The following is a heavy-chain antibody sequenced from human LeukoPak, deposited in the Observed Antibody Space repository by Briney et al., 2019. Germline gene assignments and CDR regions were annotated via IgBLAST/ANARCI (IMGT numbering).Heavy chain of an antibody. CDR3: ARVAYGSGSRLIDC. CDR1: GGSINSTNYN. V-gene: IGHV4-39*07. Sequence: PSETLSLTCTVSGGSINSTNYNWGWLRQPPRRGPEWLASVYYSGLTYYNSSLKSRVSISVDTSKNQFSLKLTSVTAADTAVYYCARVAYGSGSRLIDCWGQGTLVTVSS. J-gene: IGHJ4*02. CDR2: VYYSGLT. D-gene: IGHD3-10*01.